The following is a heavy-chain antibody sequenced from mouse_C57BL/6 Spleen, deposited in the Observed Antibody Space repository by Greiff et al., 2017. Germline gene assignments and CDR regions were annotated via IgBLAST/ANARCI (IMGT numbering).Heavy chain of an antibody. CDR1: GYTFTSYW. J-gene: IGHJ3*01. CDR3: AREEGRPGFAY. CDR2: IHPDRGST. V-gene: IGHV1-64*01. Sequence: VQLQQPGAELVKPGASVKLSCKASGYTFTSYWMHWVKQRPGQGLEWIGMIHPDRGSTNYNEKFKSKATLTVDKSSSTAYMQLSSLTSEDSAVYYCAREEGRPGFAYWGQGTLVTVSA.